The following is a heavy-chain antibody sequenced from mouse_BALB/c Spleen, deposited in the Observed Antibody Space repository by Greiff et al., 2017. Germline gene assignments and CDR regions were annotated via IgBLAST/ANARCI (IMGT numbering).Heavy chain of an antibody. V-gene: IGHV1-4*02. CDR1: GYTFTSYT. CDR2: INPSSGYT. CDR3: ARGYYYGSSGYFDV. D-gene: IGHD1-1*01. Sequence: QVQLKESAAELARPGASVKMSCKASGYTFTSYTMHWVKQRPGQGLEWIGYINPSSGYTEYNQKFKDKTTLTADKSSSTAYMQLSSLTSEDSAVYYCARGYYYGSSGYFDVWGAGTTVTVSS. J-gene: IGHJ1*01.